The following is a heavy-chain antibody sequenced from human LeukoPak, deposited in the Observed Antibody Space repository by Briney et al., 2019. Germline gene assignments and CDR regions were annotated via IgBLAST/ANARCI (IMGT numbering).Heavy chain of an antibody. CDR1: GDSVSSNSAA. V-gene: IGHV6-1*01. CDR3: ARSPEAYDSCGYDY. J-gene: IGHJ4*02. CDR2: TYYRSKWYT. D-gene: IGHD3-22*01. Sequence: SQTLSLTCAISGDSVSSNSAAWNWIRQPPSRGLEWLGRTYYRSKWYTDYAVSVKSRITINPDTSKNQFSLQLNSVTPEDTALYYCARSPEAYDSCGYDYWGQGTLVTVSS.